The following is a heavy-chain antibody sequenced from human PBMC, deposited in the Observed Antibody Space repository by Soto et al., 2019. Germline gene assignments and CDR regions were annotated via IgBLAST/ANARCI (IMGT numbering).Heavy chain of an antibody. CDR3: ARDEYNNGRNWLNP. CDR1: GYSFSNSG. CDR2: ISTYNGNT. J-gene: IGHJ5*02. Sequence: QVELVQSGPEVKKPGASVKVSCKASGYSFSNSGFSWMRQAPGQGLEWMGWISTYNGNTNYAQKFQGRLSMTRDTSTTTAFMGLTTLRSDDTAVYYWARDEYNNGRNWLNPWGQGTLVTVTS. D-gene: IGHD2-8*01. V-gene: IGHV1-18*01.